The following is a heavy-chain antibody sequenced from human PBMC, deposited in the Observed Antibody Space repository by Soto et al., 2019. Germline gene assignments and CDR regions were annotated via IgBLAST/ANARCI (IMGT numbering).Heavy chain of an antibody. D-gene: IGHD2-8*01. CDR1: GYTFADYY. CDR3: ARPPFPGCLNAVCYPLDH. V-gene: IGHV1-46*01. J-gene: IGHJ4*02. CDR2: INPTGGST. Sequence: QVHLVQSGAEVKRPGASVTVSCKASGYTFADYYIHWVRQAPGRGLEWMGMINPTGGSTSFAQKFQGRLTMTRDTSTTTLYMELTNLRSEDTALYYCARPPFPGCLNAVCYPLDHRGLGTLVTVSS.